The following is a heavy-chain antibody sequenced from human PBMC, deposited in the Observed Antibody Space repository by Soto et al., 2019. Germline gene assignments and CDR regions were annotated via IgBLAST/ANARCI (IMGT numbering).Heavy chain of an antibody. Sequence: EVQLVESGGGLVKPGGPLRLSCAASGFTFISAWMNWVRQAPGNGLEWVGRIKDKNGGATTDYAAPVKGRFIISRDDSENTQYLQMDSLTTEDTAIYYCTADLPGHGGGFEFDYWGQGTLVTVSS. J-gene: IGHJ4*01. CDR1: GFTFISAW. D-gene: IGHD2-15*01. CDR3: TADLPGHGGGFEFDY. V-gene: IGHV3-15*07. CDR2: IKDKNGGATT.